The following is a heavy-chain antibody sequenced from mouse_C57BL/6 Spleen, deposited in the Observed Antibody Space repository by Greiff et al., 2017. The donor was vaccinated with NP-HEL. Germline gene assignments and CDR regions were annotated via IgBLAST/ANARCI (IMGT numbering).Heavy chain of an antibody. V-gene: IGHV5-6*02. CDR2: ISSGGSYT. CDR1: GFTFSSYG. Sequence: EVKLMESGGDLVKPGGSLKLSCAASGFTFSSYGMSWVRQTPDKRLEWVATISSGGSYTYYPDSVKGRFTISRDNAKNTLYLQMSSLKSEDTAMYYCARRGYGFAYWGQGTLVTVSA. J-gene: IGHJ3*01. D-gene: IGHD3-1*01. CDR3: ARRGYGFAY.